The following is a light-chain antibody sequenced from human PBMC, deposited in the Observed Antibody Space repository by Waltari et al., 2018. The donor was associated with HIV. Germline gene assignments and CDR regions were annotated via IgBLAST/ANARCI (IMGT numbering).Light chain of an antibody. Sequence: QTVVTQEPSFSVSPGGTVTLTCGLSSGSVSTSYYPSWYQQTPGQAPRTLIYSTNTRSSGVPYRFPGSILGNKAALTITGAQADDESDYYCVLYMGSGIWVFGGGTKLTVL. V-gene: IGLV8-61*01. CDR1: SGSVSTSYY. J-gene: IGLJ3*02. CDR2: STN. CDR3: VLYMGSGIWV.